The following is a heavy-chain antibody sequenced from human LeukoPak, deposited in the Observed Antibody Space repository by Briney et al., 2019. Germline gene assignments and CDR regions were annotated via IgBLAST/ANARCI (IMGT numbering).Heavy chain of an antibody. CDR3: ARHNAPRRVGFDF. D-gene: IGHD2-2*01. Sequence: SETLSLTCSVSGDSVRNDFYYWGWIRQPPGKGLEWVACLSLAGNTWYNPSLESRLSISVDTSKNQFSLKFSSVTAADTALYWCARHNAPRRVGFDFWGQGILVTVSS. CDR2: LSLAGNT. V-gene: IGHV4-39*01. J-gene: IGHJ4*02. CDR1: GDSVRNDFYY.